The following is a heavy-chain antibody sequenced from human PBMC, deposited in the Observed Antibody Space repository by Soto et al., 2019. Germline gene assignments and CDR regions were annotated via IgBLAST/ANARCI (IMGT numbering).Heavy chain of an antibody. CDR2: ISAYSDDI. Sequence: ASVKVSCKASGYIFTSYGITWVRQAPGQGLEWMGWISAYSDDIKNAQKLQGRVTMTTDTSTSTAYMELRSLRSDDTAVYYCARDLGGRSPYYYDMDVWGQGTTVTVSS. CDR1: GYIFTSYG. CDR3: ARDLGGRSPYYYDMDV. V-gene: IGHV1-18*01. J-gene: IGHJ6*02. D-gene: IGHD2-15*01.